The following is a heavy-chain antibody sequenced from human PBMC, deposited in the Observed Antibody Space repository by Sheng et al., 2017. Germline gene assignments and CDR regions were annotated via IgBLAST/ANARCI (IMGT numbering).Heavy chain of an antibody. Sequence: QVQLVESGGGVVQPGAASGFTFSSYGMHWVRQAPGKGLEWVAFIRYDGSNKYYADSVKGRFTISRDNSKNTLYLQMNSLRAEDTAVFYCVKDIRSYAYYYMDVWGKGTTVTVSS. J-gene: IGHJ6*03. CDR3: VKDIRSYAYYYMDV. V-gene: IGHV3-30*02. D-gene: IGHD1-26*01. CDR2: IRYDGSNK. CDR1: GFTFSSYG.